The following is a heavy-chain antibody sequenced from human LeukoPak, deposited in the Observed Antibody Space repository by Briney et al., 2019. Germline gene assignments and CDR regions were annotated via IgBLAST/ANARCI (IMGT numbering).Heavy chain of an antibody. J-gene: IGHJ4*02. V-gene: IGHV4-59*01. CDR3: ARGYYNSALGRFDY. CDR2: IYYTGST. D-gene: IGHD2/OR15-2a*01. CDR1: GGSISAYY. Sequence: SETLSLTCTVSGGSISAYYWSWIRQPPGKGLEGIGHIYYTGSTNYNPSLKSRGTISVDMSKNQFSLRLSSVTAADTALYYCARGYYNSALGRFDYWGQGTLVTVSS.